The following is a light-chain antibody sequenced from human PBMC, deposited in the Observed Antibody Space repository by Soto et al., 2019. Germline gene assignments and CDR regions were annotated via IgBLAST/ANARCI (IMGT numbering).Light chain of an antibody. CDR1: PGISSF. CDR2: AAS. J-gene: IGKJ5*01. Sequence: IPLTQSPSSLSASGGGRGTITCRASPGISSFLAWYQQKPGKAPKLLIYAASTLQSGVPSRFSGSGSGTDLTLTISSLQPEDFATYYCQQLSNYPPITFGQGTRLEIK. V-gene: IGKV1-9*01. CDR3: QQLSNYPPIT.